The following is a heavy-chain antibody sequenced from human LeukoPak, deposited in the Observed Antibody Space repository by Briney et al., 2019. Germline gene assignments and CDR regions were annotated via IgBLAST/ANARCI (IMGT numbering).Heavy chain of an antibody. CDR3: TRDRKWELPWVDY. V-gene: IGHV1-18*01. CDR2: ISGHNGDP. D-gene: IGHD1-26*01. J-gene: IGHJ4*02. Sequence: ASVKVSCKASGYTFSNYGVSWLRQAPGQGPEWMGWISGHNGDPNYAQRFQDRVAMTTDTSTSTAYMELRSLKTEDTAVYYCTRDRKWELPWVDYWGQGTLVTVSS. CDR1: GYTFSNYG.